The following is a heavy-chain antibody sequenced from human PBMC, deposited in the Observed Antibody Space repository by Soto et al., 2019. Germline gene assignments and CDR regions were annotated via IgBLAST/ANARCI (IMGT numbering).Heavy chain of an antibody. V-gene: IGHV3-23*01. D-gene: IGHD2-21*01. Sequence: QAPGKGLEWVSAVSGNGDTTYYADSVKGRFTISRDNSKNTLYLQMNSLRAEDTAVYYCAQAGLWPAFDIWGPGTMVTVSS. J-gene: IGHJ3*02. CDR2: VSGNGDTT. CDR3: AQAGLWPAFDI.